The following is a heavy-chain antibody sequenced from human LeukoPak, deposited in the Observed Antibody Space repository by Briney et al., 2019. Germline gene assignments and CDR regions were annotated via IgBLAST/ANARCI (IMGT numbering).Heavy chain of an antibody. D-gene: IGHD4-17*01. CDR3: AKRPSDYGDYVSYFDY. CDR1: GFTFSSYS. Sequence: GGSLRLSCAASGFTFSSYSMNWVRQVPGKGLEWVGVISDDGRRKDYADSVKGRFTISRDNSKDTLYLQMNSLRAEDTAVYYCAKRPSDYGDYVSYFDYWGQGTLVTVSS. J-gene: IGHJ4*02. V-gene: IGHV3-30*18. CDR2: ISDDGRRK.